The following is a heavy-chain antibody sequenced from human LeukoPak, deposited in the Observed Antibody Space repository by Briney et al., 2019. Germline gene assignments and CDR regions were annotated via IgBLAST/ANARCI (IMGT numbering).Heavy chain of an antibody. J-gene: IGHJ5*02. CDR2: IGQDGSEK. CDR3: ATRGIYQNWFDP. D-gene: IGHD2-2*01. CDR1: GFTLSSYW. Sequence: GGSLRLSCAASGFTLSSYWMSWVRQAPGKGLEWVANIGQDGSEKYYVDSVKGRFTISRDNAKNSLYLQMNSLRAEDTAVYYCATRGIYQNWFDPWGQGTLVTVSS. V-gene: IGHV3-7*01.